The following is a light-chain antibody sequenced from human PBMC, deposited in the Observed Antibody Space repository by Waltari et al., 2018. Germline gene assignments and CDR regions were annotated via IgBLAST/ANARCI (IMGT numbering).Light chain of an antibody. V-gene: IGKV1-5*03. CDR2: KAS. J-gene: IGKJ3*01. CDR3: KQYKSYST. Sequence: DIQMTQSPSTLSASIGDRVTITCGASQSISRWLAWYQQKPGKAPKLLLYKASSLERGVPSRFSGSGAGTEFTLTINSLQPEDFATYFCKQYKSYSTFGPGTKVDI. CDR1: QSISRW.